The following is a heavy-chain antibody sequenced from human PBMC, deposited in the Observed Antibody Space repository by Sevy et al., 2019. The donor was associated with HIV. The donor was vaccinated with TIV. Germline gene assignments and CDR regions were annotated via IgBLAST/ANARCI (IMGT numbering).Heavy chain of an antibody. CDR2: TYYRSKWYN. CDR3: ARSSSVWDGTNHFWFDP. J-gene: IGHJ5*02. Sequence: QSQTLSLTCDISGDSVSNKGVAWNWIRQSPSRGLEWLGRTYYRSKWYNNYAVSVQGRININGDTSKNQFSLQLNSVTPEDTAVYYCARSSSVWDGTNHFWFDPWGHGTLVTVSS. CDR1: GDSVSNKGVA. V-gene: IGHV6-1*01. D-gene: IGHD6-19*01.